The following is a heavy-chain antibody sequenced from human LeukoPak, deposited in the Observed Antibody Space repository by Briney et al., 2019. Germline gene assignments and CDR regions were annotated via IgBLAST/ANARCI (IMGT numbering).Heavy chain of an antibody. CDR2: IYYNGDT. J-gene: IGHJ4*02. CDR3: ARDPPKITMVRGVNNY. Sequence: SETLSLTCSVSGGSITGYSWSWIRQTPGKGLEWIGYIYYNGDTHYNPSLNSRLSMSVDTPNKQFSLNLRSVTAADTAVYYCARDPPKITMVRGVNNYWGQGTLVTVSS. V-gene: IGHV4-59*01. D-gene: IGHD3-10*01. CDR1: GGSITGYS.